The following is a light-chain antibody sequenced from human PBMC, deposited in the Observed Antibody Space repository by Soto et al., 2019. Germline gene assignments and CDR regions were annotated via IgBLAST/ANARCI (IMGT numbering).Light chain of an antibody. V-gene: IGLV2-14*01. CDR1: RSDIGSYNY. Sequence: LTQPASVSGSPGQSITISCIGTRSDIGSYNYVAWYQQFPGKTPKILIYGVSNRPSGVSSRFSGSKSGNTASLTISGLQAEDEADYYCISYTGSSTSYVFGSGTKVTVL. CDR2: GVS. J-gene: IGLJ1*01. CDR3: ISYTGSSTSYV.